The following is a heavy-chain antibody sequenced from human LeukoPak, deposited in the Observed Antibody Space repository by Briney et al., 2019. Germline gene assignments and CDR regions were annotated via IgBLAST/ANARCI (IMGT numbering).Heavy chain of an antibody. J-gene: IGHJ4*02. V-gene: IGHV4-4*02. D-gene: IGHD1-26*01. Sequence: SETLSLTCGVSGGSITSTNWWSWVRQPPGQGLEWIGKISLTGRTNYNPSLIGRVIMSLDESRNQLSLTLTSVTAADTAMYYCTRESGPYCPFGYWGQGTLVVVPS. CDR2: ISLTGRT. CDR1: GGSITSTNW. CDR3: TRESGPYCPFGY.